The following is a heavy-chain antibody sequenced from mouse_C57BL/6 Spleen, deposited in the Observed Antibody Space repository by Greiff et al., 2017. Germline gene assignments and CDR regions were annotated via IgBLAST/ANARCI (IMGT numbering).Heavy chain of an antibody. CDR3: ARENLYDSYLDY. J-gene: IGHJ2*01. CDR2: IYPRDGST. V-gene: IGHV1-78*01. Sequence: VQLQQSDAELVKPGASVKISCKVSGYTFTDHTIHWMKQRPEQGLEWIGYIYPRDGSTKYNEKFKGKATLTADKSSRTAFMQLNSLTSEDSAVYFCARENLYDSYLDYWGQGTTLTVSS. D-gene: IGHD2-3*01. CDR1: GYTFTDHT.